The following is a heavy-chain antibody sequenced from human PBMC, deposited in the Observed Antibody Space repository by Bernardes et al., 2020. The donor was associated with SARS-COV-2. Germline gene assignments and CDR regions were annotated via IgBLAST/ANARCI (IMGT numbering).Heavy chain of an antibody. Sequence: SGPTLVKPTQTLTLTCTFSGFSLSTSGVCVSWVRQPPGKALEWLARIDWDDDKYYSTSLKARLTISKDTSKNQVVLTMTNVDPVDTATYYCARDCPLSLDFWGQGTLVTVSS. CDR3: ARDCPLSLDF. CDR2: IDWDDDK. CDR1: GFSLSTSGVC. V-gene: IGHV2-70*11. J-gene: IGHJ4*02. D-gene: IGHD2-15*01.